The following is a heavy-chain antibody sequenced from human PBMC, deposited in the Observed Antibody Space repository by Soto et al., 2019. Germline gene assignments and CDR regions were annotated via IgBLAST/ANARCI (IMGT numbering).Heavy chain of an antibody. Sequence: SETLSLTCSVSGFSVSSTYWGWVRQSPGKGLEWIGYVYNSGSTIYSPSLKSRITISMDPSKNQFSLRLRSVTAADTAVYYCGRILYSSASFDYWGQGNLVTVSS. CDR3: GRILYSSASFDY. J-gene: IGHJ4*02. V-gene: IGHV4-59*02. CDR1: GFSVSSTY. D-gene: IGHD6-19*01. CDR2: VYNSGST.